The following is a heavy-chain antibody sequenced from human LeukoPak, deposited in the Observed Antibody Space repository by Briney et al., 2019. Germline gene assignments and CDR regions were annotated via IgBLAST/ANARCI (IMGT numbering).Heavy chain of an antibody. CDR3: ARVSGMIVAVIDHRHDY. CDR2: ISAYNGNT. D-gene: IGHD3-22*01. Sequence: GASVKVSCKASGYTFTSYGISWVRQAPGQGLEWMGWISAYNGNTNYAQKLQGRVTMTTDTSTSTAYMELRSLRSDDAAVYYCARVSGMIVAVIDHRHDYWGQGTLVTVSS. V-gene: IGHV1-18*01. CDR1: GYTFTSYG. J-gene: IGHJ4*02.